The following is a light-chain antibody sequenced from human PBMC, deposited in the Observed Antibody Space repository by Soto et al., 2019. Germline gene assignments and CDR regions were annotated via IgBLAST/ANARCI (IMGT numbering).Light chain of an antibody. CDR3: QQINSYPRT. CDR2: DVC. CDR1: QSISSW. V-gene: IGKV1-5*01. Sequence: DIQMTQSPSTLSASVGDRVTITCRASQSISSWLAWYRQRLGKAPNLLEYDVCSLEGGVPSRFSGSGSGTEFITIISRLRPDDFATYYRQQINSYPRTFGKGTKVDIK. J-gene: IGKJ1*01.